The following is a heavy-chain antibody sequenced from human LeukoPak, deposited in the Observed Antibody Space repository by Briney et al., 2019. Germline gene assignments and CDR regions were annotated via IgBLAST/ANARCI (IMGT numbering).Heavy chain of an antibody. J-gene: IGHJ5*02. V-gene: IGHV4-34*01. CDR1: GGSFSGYY. CDR3: ARRGWFGELFWGNWFDP. Sequence: NPSETLSLTCAVYGGSFSGYYWSWIRQPPGKGLEWIGEINHSGSTNYNPSLKSRVTISVDTSKNQFSLKLSSVTAADTAVYYCARRGWFGELFWGNWFDPWGQGTLVTVSS. D-gene: IGHD3-10*01. CDR2: INHSGST.